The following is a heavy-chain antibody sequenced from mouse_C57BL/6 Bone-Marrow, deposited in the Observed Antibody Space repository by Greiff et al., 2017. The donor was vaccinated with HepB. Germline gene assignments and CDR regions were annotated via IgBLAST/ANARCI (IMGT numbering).Heavy chain of an antibody. V-gene: IGHV1-11*01. D-gene: IGHD3-2*02. Sequence: VQLQQSGAELASPGASVTLSCKASGYTFTDHIMNWVKKRPGQGLEWIGRIYPVSGETNYNQKFMGKATLSVDRSSSTVYMVLNSLTSEDSAVYYCGKTAHAPYYAMDYWGQGTSVTVSS. CDR1: GYTFTDHI. CDR3: GKTAHAPYYAMDY. J-gene: IGHJ4*01. CDR2: IYPVSGET.